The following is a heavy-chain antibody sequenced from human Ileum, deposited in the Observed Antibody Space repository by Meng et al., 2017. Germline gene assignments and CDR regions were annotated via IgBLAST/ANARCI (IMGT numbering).Heavy chain of an antibody. Sequence: QMQVQESGPGLVKPSGTLSLTCTVSGGSGGPFSSATWWSWVRQSPGKGLEWIGEIYHSGTTTDYNPSLSSRLTIWMDTSNNQFSLELTSLTAADTALYYCAIGWGWTADHWGQGILVTVSS. J-gene: IGHJ5*02. V-gene: IGHV4-4*02. D-gene: IGHD3-10*01. CDR2: IYHSGTT. CDR1: GGSGGPFSSATW. CDR3: AIGWGWTADH.